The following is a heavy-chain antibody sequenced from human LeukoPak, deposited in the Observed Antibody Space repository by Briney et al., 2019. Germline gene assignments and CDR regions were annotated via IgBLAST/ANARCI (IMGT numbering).Heavy chain of an antibody. V-gene: IGHV4-59*08. Sequence: PSETLSLTCTVSGGSISSYYWSWIRQPPGKGLEWIGYIYYSGSTNYNPSLKSRVTISVDTSKNQFSLKLSSVTAADTAVYYCARLRRTTVVTDAFDIWGQGTMVTVSS. CDR1: GGSISSYY. CDR3: ARLRRTTVVTDAFDI. CDR2: IYYSGST. D-gene: IGHD4-23*01. J-gene: IGHJ3*02.